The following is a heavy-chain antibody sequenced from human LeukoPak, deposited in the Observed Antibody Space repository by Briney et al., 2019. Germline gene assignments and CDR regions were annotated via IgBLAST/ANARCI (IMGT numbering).Heavy chain of an antibody. Sequence: SETLSLTCTVSGGSISSGDYYWSWIRQPPGKGLEWIGYIYYSGSTYYNPSLKSRVTISVDTSKNQFSLKLSSVTAADTAVYYCARGRNYDYVWGSYTDAFDIWGQGTMVTVSS. CDR3: ARGRNYDYVWGSYTDAFDI. J-gene: IGHJ3*02. V-gene: IGHV4-30-4*01. CDR1: GGSISSGDYY. D-gene: IGHD3-16*01. CDR2: IYYSGST.